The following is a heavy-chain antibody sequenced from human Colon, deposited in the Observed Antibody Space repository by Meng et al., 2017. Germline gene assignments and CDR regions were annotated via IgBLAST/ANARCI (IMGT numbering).Heavy chain of an antibody. Sequence: QVQLQTSGPGLVKPSQTLSLTCAISGDSVSSNRALWHWVRQSPSRGLEWLGQTYYRSEWQNHYGVSVKSRITINADTSRNHFSLHLNSVTPEDTAVYYCTTWYGEYWGQGTLVTVSS. CDR1: GDSVSSNRAL. J-gene: IGHJ4*02. CDR2: TYYRSEWQN. CDR3: TTWYGEY. V-gene: IGHV6-1*01. D-gene: IGHD3-10*01.